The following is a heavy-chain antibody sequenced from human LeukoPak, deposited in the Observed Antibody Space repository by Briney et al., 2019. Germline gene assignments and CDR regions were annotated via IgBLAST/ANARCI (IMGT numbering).Heavy chain of an antibody. CDR2: ISSSSSCI. CDR1: GFTFSSYS. Sequence: GGSLRLSCAASGFTFSSYSMNWVRQAPGKGLEWVSSISSSSSCIYYADSVKGRFTISRDNAKNSLYLQMNSLRAEDTAVYYCAREHSSSWYSSFDYWGQGTLVTVSS. J-gene: IGHJ4*02. CDR3: AREHSSSWYSSFDY. V-gene: IGHV3-21*01. D-gene: IGHD6-13*01.